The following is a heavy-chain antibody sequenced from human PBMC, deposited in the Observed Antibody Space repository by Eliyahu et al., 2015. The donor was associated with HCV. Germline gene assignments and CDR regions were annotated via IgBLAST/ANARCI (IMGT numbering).Heavy chain of an antibody. V-gene: IGHV4-59*01. CDR2: IYDSGGT. J-gene: IGHJ5*02. CDR1: GGSXSSFY. CDR3: ARMIASTGYDNWLDP. Sequence: QVQLQESXPGLVKPSETLSLXCTVSGGSXSSFYWTWIRQPPEKGLEWIGYIYDSGGTKYNPSLKSRVTISIDTSKNQFSLKLSSVTAADTAVYFCARMIASTGYDNWLDPWDQGTLVTVSS. D-gene: IGHD2-21*01.